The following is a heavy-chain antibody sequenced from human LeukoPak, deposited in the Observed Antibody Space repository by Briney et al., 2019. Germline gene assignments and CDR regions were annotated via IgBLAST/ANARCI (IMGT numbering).Heavy chain of an antibody. Sequence: SETLSLTCAVYGGSFSGYYWSWIRQPPGKGLEWIGEINHSGSTNYNPSLKSRVTMSLDTSKNQFSLKLSSVTAADTAVYYCAREALPNGVWRVGWFDPWGQGTLVTVFS. J-gene: IGHJ5*02. CDR3: AREALPNGVWRVGWFDP. CDR2: INHSGST. D-gene: IGHD2-8*01. CDR1: GGSFSGYY. V-gene: IGHV4-34*01.